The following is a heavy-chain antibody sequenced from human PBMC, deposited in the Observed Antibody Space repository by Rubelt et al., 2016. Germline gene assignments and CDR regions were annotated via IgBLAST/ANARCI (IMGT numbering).Heavy chain of an antibody. Sequence: EVQLVESGGVSVRRGGSVRLSCAASGFIFNKYWMHWVRQVPGEGLMWVSRINSDGSITSYADSVKGRFTISRDNAKNTLYLQMNSLRAEDTAVYYCVSSSLDYWGQGTLVTVSS. J-gene: IGHJ4*02. CDR1: GFIFNKYW. CDR3: VSSSLDY. CDR2: INSDGSIT. V-gene: IGHV3-74*01. D-gene: IGHD6-13*01.